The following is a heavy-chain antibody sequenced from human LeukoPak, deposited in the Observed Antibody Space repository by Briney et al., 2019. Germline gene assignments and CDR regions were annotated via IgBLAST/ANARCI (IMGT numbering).Heavy chain of an antibody. D-gene: IGHD6-19*01. J-gene: IGHJ4*02. Sequence: GGSLRLSCAASGFTFSSYAMSWVRQAPGKGLEWVSAISGSGGSTYYADSVKGRFTISRDNSKDTLYLQMNSLRAEDTAVYYCAKDGLYSSGWYDYWGQGTLVTVSS. CDR1: GFTFSSYA. V-gene: IGHV3-23*01. CDR2: ISGSGGST. CDR3: AKDGLYSSGWYDY.